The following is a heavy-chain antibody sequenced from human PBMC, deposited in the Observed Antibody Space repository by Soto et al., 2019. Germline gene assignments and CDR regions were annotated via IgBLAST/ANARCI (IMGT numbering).Heavy chain of an antibody. J-gene: IGHJ4*01. V-gene: IGHV1-3*01. CDR1: GYTLTTYN. CDR2: INAGNGKT. Sequence: ASVKVSCKASGYTLTTYNIHWVRQTHGQSLEWMGWINAGNGKTKNSQKFQGRVTFTRDTSASTVYMEVSSLRSEDTAVYYCARDEDYWGHGTLVTVSS. CDR3: ARDEDY.